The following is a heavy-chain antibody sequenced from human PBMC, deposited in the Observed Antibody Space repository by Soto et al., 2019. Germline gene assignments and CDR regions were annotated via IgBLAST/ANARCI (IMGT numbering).Heavy chain of an antibody. CDR1: SGSISSSNW. D-gene: IGHD4-17*01. CDR2: IYHSGST. CDR3: ARGVRYGDYLSGGEFDY. J-gene: IGHJ4*02. V-gene: IGHV4-4*02. Sequence: QVQLQESGPGLVKPSGTLSLTCAVSSGSISSSNWWSWVRQPPGKGLEWIGEIYHSGSTNYNPSLKSRVTISVDKSKNQFSLKVSSVTAADTAVYYCARGVRYGDYLSGGEFDYWGQGTLVTVSS.